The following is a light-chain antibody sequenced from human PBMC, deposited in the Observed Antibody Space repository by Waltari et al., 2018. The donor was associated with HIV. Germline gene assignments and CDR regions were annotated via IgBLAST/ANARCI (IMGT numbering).Light chain of an antibody. V-gene: IGLV3-25*03. CDR2: KDS. J-gene: IGLJ2*01. Sequence: SYELTQPPSVSVSPGQTATITCSGDALSKQYAYWYQQKPGQAPVSVIFKDSERPSGIPERFSGSTSGTKVTLTISGVQAEDEADFYCQSADTTGTVVFGGGTKLTVL. CDR3: QSADTTGTVV. CDR1: ALSKQY.